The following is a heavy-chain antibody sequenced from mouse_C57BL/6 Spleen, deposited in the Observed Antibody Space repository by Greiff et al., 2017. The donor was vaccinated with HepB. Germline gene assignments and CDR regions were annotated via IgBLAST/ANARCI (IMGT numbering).Heavy chain of an antibody. V-gene: IGHV1-59*01. CDR1: GYTFTSYW. Sequence: QVQLQQPGAELVRPGTSVKLSCKASGYTFTSYWMHWVKQRPGQGLEWIGVIDPSDSYTNYNQKFKGKATLTVDTSSSTAYMQLSSLTSEDSAVYYCARIVRDYYAMDYWGQGTSVTVSS. D-gene: IGHD2-14*01. CDR3: ARIVRDYYAMDY. J-gene: IGHJ4*01. CDR2: IDPSDSYT.